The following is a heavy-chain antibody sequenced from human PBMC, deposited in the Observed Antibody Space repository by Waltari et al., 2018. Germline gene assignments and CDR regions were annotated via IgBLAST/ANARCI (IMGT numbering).Heavy chain of an antibody. J-gene: IGHJ4*02. V-gene: IGHV3-7*01. CDR3: AKYDFWTGYSFDC. CDR2: INQDGSEK. Sequence: EVQLVESGGGLVQVGGSLRLSCVASGFSFSTKWMSWVRQAPGKGVELLAKINQDGSEKYSVDSVKGRFTSSRDNAKNSLFLQMNSLRAEDTAVYYCAKYDFWTGYSFDCWGQGTLVTVSS. CDR1: GFSFSTKW. D-gene: IGHD3-3*01.